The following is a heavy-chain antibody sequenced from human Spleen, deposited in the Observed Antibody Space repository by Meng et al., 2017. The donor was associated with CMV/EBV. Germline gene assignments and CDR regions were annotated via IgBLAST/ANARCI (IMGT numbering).Heavy chain of an antibody. D-gene: IGHD2-15*01. J-gene: IGHJ1*01. CDR1: GFSFGTHG. CDR2: ISSSSSYI. CDR3: ARGYCSGGSCPEYFQH. V-gene: IGHV3-21*01. Sequence: GESLKISCEASGFSFGTHGMHWVRQAPGKGLEWVSSISSSSSYIYYADSVKGRFTISRDNAKNSLFLQMNSLRAEDTAVYYCARGYCSGGSCPEYFQHWGQGTLVTVSS.